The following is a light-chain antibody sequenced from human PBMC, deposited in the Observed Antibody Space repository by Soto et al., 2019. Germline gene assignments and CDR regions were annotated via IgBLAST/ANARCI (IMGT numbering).Light chain of an antibody. J-gene: IGKJ1*01. V-gene: IGKV1-5*03. CDR1: QTISSW. Sequence: EIQMTQSPSTLSGSVGDRVTISCRASQTISSWLAWYQQKPGKAPKLLIYKASTLKSGVPSRFSGSGSGTEFTLTISSLQPDDFATYYCHHYNSYSEAFGQGTKVELK. CDR2: KAS. CDR3: HHYNSYSEA.